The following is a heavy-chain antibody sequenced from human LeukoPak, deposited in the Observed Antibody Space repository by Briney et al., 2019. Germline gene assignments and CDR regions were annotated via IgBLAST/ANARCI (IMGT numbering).Heavy chain of an antibody. D-gene: IGHD2-21*02. CDR3: TRFCGGDCSGIDY. V-gene: IGHV3-73*01. CDR1: GFTFSGSA. CDR2: IRSKANSYAT. J-gene: IGHJ4*02. Sequence: PGGSLRLSCAASGFTFSGSAMHWVRQASGKGLEWVGRIRSKANSYATAYAASVKGRFTISRDDSKNTAYLQMNSLKTEDTAVYYCTRFCGGDCSGIDYWGQGTLVTVSS.